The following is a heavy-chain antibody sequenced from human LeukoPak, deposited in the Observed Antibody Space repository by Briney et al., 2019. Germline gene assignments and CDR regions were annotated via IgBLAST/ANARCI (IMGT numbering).Heavy chain of an antibody. D-gene: IGHD2-15*01. Sequence: GGSLRLSCAASGFTFSDYSMNWVRQAPGKGLEWISYTSSSSSASLFADSVKGRFTISTDNAENSLYLQMNNVRADDTAVCYCARGYCNDKSCYYDPWGQGAPVTVSS. J-gene: IGHJ5*02. V-gene: IGHV3-48*01. CDR3: ARGYCNDKSCYYDP. CDR1: GFTFSDYS. CDR2: TSSSSSAS.